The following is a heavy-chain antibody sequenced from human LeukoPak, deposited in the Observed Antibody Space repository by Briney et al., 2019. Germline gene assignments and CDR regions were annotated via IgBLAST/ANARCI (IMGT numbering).Heavy chain of an antibody. J-gene: IGHJ4*02. D-gene: IGHD6-19*01. CDR2: ISSSASTR. Sequence: GGSLRLSCAASGFTFSSYEMNWVRQAPGMGLEWVSYISSSASTRTYADSVKGRSTISRDNGKNSLYLEMNSLRAEDTAVYYCAREIVSSVAGNFDYWGQGTLVTVSS. CDR1: GFTFSSYE. V-gene: IGHV3-48*03. CDR3: AREIVSSVAGNFDY.